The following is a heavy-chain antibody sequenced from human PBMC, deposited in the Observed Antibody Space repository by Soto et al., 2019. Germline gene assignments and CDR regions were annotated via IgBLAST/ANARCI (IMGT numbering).Heavy chain of an antibody. CDR3: ATSYSSGSRPFDY. D-gene: IGHD3-10*01. CDR1: GDTFNFYT. Sequence: QVQLVQSGAEVKKPGSSVKVSCKASGDTFNFYTIRWVRQAPGQGLEWMGRIIPMLGMSNYAQKFQDRVTISADKSTSTAYMQVSSLRSEDTAIYYCATSYSSGSRPFDYWGQGTLVTVSS. J-gene: IGHJ4*02. V-gene: IGHV1-69*02. CDR2: IIPMLGMS.